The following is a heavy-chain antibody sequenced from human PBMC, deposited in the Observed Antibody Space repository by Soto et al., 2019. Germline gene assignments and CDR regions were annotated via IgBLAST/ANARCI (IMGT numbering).Heavy chain of an antibody. D-gene: IGHD2-15*01. CDR1: GFTFGDYA. CDR2: INWNGGRI. CDR3: AKWRYSGDNNYYFDY. V-gene: IGHV3-9*01. J-gene: IGHJ4*02. Sequence: EVQLVESGGGLVQPGRSLRLSCAASGFTFGDYAMHWVRQAPGKGLEWVSGINWNGGRIGYADSVKGRFTISRDNAKNSLYLQMNSLRTEYTAFYYFAKWRYSGDNNYYFDYWGQGTLVTVSS.